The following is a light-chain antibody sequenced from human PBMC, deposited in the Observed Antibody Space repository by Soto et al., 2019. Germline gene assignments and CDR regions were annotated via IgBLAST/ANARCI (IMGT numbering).Light chain of an antibody. CDR3: QQSNNYPWT. V-gene: IGKV1-5*03. J-gene: IGKJ1*01. Sequence: DIQMTQSPSTLSASVGDRVTITCRASQYIHYYLPWYQQHPGEAPKLLLYEAANLECGVPTRFSGRGTGTEFTLTISSLQLDDFATYYWQQSNNYPWTFGQGTRVEI. CDR2: EAA. CDR1: QYIHYY.